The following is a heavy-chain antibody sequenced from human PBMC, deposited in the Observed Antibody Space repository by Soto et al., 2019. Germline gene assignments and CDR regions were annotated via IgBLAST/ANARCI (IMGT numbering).Heavy chain of an antibody. D-gene: IGHD2-21*02. V-gene: IGHV3-23*01. CDR1: GFTFSHYT. J-gene: IGHJ4*02. Sequence: PGGSLRLSCVASGFTFSHYTLNWVRRAPGKGLEWVSTISDRPTGHTHYAESVGGRFTISRDDSRDTVFLQMDSLRAEDTAVYYCTTRMTAHFDYWGQGVLVTVSS. CDR3: TTRMTAHFDY. CDR2: ISDRPTGHT.